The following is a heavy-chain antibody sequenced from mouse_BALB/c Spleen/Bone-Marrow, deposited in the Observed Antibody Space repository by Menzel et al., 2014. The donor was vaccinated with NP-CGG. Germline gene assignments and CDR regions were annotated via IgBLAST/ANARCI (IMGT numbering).Heavy chain of an antibody. CDR3: ARGNPLYAMDY. Sequence: QVQLQQPGAELAKPGASVKMSCKASGYTFTSYWMHWVKQRPGQGLEWIGYINPSTGYTDYNQEFNDKATLTADKSSSTAYMQLSSLTSKDSAVYYCARGNPLYAMDYWGQGTSVTVSS. CDR1: GYTFTSYW. CDR2: INPSTGYT. V-gene: IGHV1-7*01. J-gene: IGHJ4*01. D-gene: IGHD2-1*01.